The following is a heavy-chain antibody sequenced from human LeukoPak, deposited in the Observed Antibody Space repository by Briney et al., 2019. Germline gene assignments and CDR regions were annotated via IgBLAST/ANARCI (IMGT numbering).Heavy chain of an antibody. J-gene: IGHJ4*02. Sequence: GGSLRLSCAASGFPFSTYAMHWVRQAPGKGLEWVALISYDGSNTYNTDSVKGRITVSRDNSKNTLYLQMNSLRAEDTAVYYCARRVSSGYDYFDYWGQGTLVSVCS. CDR3: ARRVSSGYDYFDY. CDR1: GFPFSTYA. V-gene: IGHV3-30*04. D-gene: IGHD5-12*01. CDR2: ISYDGSNT.